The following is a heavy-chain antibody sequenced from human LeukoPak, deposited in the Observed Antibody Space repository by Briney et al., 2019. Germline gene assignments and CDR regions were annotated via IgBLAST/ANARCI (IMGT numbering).Heavy chain of an antibody. D-gene: IGHD5-18*01. Sequence: GASVKVSCKASGYTFTSYDINWVRQAPGKGLEWMGGFDPEDGETIYAQKFQGRVTMTEDTSTDTAYMELSSLRSEDTAVYYCATWVRSSYDFDYWGQGTLVTVSS. CDR2: FDPEDGET. CDR1: GYTFTSYD. V-gene: IGHV1-24*01. CDR3: ATWVRSSYDFDY. J-gene: IGHJ4*02.